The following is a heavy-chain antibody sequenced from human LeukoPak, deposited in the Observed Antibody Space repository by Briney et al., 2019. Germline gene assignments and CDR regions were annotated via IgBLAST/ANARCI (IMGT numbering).Heavy chain of an antibody. J-gene: IGHJ3*02. Sequence: SETLSLTCTVSGGSISSGDYYWSWIRQPPGKGLEWIGYIYYSGSTYYNPSLKSRVTISVDTSKNQFSLKLSSVTAADTAVYYCARQNTAMANAFDIWGQGTMVTVSS. CDR3: ARQNTAMANAFDI. D-gene: IGHD5-18*01. CDR1: GGSISSGDYY. V-gene: IGHV4-30-4*01. CDR2: IYYSGST.